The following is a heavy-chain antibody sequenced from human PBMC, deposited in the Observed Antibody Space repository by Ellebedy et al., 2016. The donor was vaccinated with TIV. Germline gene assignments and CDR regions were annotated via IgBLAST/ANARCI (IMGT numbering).Heavy chain of an antibody. Sequence: PGGSLRLSCAASGFTFSSYRMHWVRQGPGKGLEWVAVALVSFDGGNTYYANSVKGRFTISRDNSKNTVYLQMNSLRAEDTATYYCARDNSGYYEFYYWGQGTLVTVSS. CDR3: ARDNSGYYEFYY. D-gene: IGHD3-22*01. CDR1: GFTFSSYR. V-gene: IGHV3-30*03. CDR2: VSFDGGNT. J-gene: IGHJ4*02.